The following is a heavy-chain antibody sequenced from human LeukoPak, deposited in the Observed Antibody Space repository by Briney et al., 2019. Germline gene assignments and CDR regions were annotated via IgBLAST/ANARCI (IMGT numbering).Heavy chain of an antibody. CDR1: GFTFSSYG. V-gene: IGHV3-30*18. D-gene: IGHD6-13*01. J-gene: IGHJ4*02. CDR3: AKDAYSSSWFTY. CDR2: ISYDGSNK. Sequence: GRSLRLSCAASGFTFSSYGMHWVRQAPGKGLEWVAVISYDGSNKYYADSVKGRFTISRDNSKNTLYLQMNSLRAEDTAVYYCAKDAYSSSWFTYWGQGTLVTVSS.